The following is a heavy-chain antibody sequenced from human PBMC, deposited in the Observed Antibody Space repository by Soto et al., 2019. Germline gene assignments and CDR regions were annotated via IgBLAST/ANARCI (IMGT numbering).Heavy chain of an antibody. D-gene: IGHD3-22*01. CDR2: IYYSGST. CDR1: GGSISSGDYY. CDR3: ARVRVDYYDSSGYYLFDY. Sequence: SETLSLTCTVSGGSISSGDYYWSWIRQPPGKGLEWIGYIYYSGSTYYNPSLKSRVTISVDTSKNQFSLKLSSVTAADAAVYYCARVRVDYYDSSGYYLFDYWGQGTLVTVSS. J-gene: IGHJ4*02. V-gene: IGHV4-30-4*01.